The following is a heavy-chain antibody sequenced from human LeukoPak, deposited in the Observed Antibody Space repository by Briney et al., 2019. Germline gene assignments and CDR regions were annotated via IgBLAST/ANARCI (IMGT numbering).Heavy chain of an antibody. CDR3: ARGRARLEPHY. V-gene: IGHV4-34*01. Sequence: SETLSLTCAVSGGSFSGYYWSWVRQPPGKGLEWIGEINHSGSTNYNPSLKSRVTISVDTSKNQFSLKLSSVTAADTAVYYCARGRARLEPHYWGQGTLVTVSS. J-gene: IGHJ4*02. CDR1: GGSFSGYY. CDR2: INHSGST. D-gene: IGHD1-14*01.